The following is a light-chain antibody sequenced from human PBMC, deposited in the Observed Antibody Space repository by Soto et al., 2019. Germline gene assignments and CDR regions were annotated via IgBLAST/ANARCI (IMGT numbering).Light chain of an antibody. Sequence: QSVLTQPPSASVTPGQRVTISCSGSSSNIGSNTVYWYQQLPGTAPKLLIYSNNQRPSGVPDRFSGSKSGTSASLAISGLLSEDEADYYCAAWDDSPNGVVFGGGTKLTVL. CDR3: AAWDDSPNGVV. CDR1: SSNIGSNT. V-gene: IGLV1-44*01. J-gene: IGLJ2*01. CDR2: SNN.